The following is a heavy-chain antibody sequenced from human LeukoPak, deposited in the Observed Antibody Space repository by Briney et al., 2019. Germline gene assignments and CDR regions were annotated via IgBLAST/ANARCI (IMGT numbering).Heavy chain of an antibody. D-gene: IGHD3-9*01. V-gene: IGHV4-59*08. J-gene: IGHJ5*02. CDR3: ARLGGDYDILTGYYNEPYFDP. CDR2: IYNSGST. Sequence: SETLSLTCTVSGGPISSYYWSWIRQPPGKGLEWIGYIYNSGSTTYNPSLKSGVTISVDTSKNHFSLKLSSVPAADTAVYYCARLGGDYDILTGYYNEPYFDPWGQGTLVTVSS. CDR1: GGPISSYY.